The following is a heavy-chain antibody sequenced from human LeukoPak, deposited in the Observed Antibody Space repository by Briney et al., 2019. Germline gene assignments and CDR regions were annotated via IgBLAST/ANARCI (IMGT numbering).Heavy chain of an antibody. V-gene: IGHV1-46*01. J-gene: IGHJ6*03. CDR1: GYTFTSYY. CDR3: ARNGVGSGSYEPASYFYYMDV. Sequence: ASVKVSCKASGYTFTSYYTHWVRRAPGQGLEWMGIINPSGGGTTYAPKFQGRVTMTRDTSTSTVYMEVSSLTSDDTAVYYCARNGVGSGSYEPASYFYYMDVWGKGTTVTVSS. CDR2: INPSGGGT. D-gene: IGHD3-10*01.